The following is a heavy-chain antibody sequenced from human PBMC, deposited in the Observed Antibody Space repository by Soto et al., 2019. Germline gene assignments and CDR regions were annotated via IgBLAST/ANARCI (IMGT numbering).Heavy chain of an antibody. D-gene: IGHD2-2*01. CDR2: ISGSRGSTT. J-gene: IGHJ4*02. CDR1: GFTFSDYG. V-gene: IGHV3-23*01. Sequence: PGGSLRLSCAASGFTFSDYGLSWVRQAPGKGLEWVSSISGSRGSTTYYAGSVKGRFTISRDNSKNTLYLQMNSLRVEDTAVYYCAQDRGCSGSTCYQAYWGPGTLVTV. CDR3: AQDRGCSGSTCYQAY.